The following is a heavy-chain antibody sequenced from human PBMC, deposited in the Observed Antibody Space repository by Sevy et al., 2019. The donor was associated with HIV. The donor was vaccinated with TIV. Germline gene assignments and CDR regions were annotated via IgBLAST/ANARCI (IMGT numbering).Heavy chain of an antibody. D-gene: IGHD6-6*01. CDR2: IWYDGSNK. Sequence: GGSLRLSCAASGFTFSSYGMHWVRQAPGKGLEWVAVIWYDGSNKYYADSVKGRFTISRDNSKNTMYLQMNSLRPEDTAVYYCARVPILQAGRVFYYYGMDVWGQGTTVTVSS. J-gene: IGHJ6*02. V-gene: IGHV3-33*01. CDR1: GFTFSSYG. CDR3: ARVPILQAGRVFYYYGMDV.